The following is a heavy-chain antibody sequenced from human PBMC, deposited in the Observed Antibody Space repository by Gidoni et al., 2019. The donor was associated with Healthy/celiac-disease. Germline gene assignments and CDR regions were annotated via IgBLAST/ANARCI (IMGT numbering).Heavy chain of an antibody. CDR1: GGSISSSSYY. CDR3: ATTVVTWSWFDP. CDR2: IYYSGST. D-gene: IGHD4-17*01. J-gene: IGHJ5*02. Sequence: GLVKPSETLSLTCTVSGGSISSSSYYWGWIRQPPGKGLEWIGSIYYSGSTYYNPSLKSRVTISVDTSKNQFSLKLSSVTAADTAVYYCATTVVTWSWFDPWGQGTLVTVSS. V-gene: IGHV4-39*01.